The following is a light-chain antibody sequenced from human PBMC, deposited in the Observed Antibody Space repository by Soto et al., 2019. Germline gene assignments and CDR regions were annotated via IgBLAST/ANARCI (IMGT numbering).Light chain of an antibody. Sequence: IQMSQSPSSLSASVGDRVTITCRASQGISNYLAWYQQKPGKVPKLLIYAASTLQSGVPSRFGGSRSGTGFTLTISSLQPEDVATYYCQKYNSAPQTFGGGTKVDIK. CDR1: QGISNY. J-gene: IGKJ4*01. V-gene: IGKV1-27*01. CDR2: AAS. CDR3: QKYNSAPQT.